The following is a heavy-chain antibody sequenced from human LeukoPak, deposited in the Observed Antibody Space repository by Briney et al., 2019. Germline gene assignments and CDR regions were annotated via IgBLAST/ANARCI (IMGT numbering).Heavy chain of an antibody. J-gene: IGHJ4*02. CDR2: ISGSGGST. V-gene: IGHV3-23*01. Sequence: GGSLRLSCAASGFTFSSYAMTWVRQAPGKGLEWVSAISGSGGSTYYADSVKGRFTISRDNSKNTLYLQMNSLRAGDTAVYYCAKVGPRDGYREYYFDYWGQGTLVTVSS. CDR1: GFTFSSYA. CDR3: AKVGPRDGYREYYFDY. D-gene: IGHD5-24*01.